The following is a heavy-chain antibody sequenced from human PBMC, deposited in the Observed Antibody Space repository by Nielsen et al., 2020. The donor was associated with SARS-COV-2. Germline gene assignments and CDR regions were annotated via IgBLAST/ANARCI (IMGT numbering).Heavy chain of an antibody. CDR3: ASWSKG. CDR2: ISSGSSTI. Sequence: GGSLRLSCAASGFTFSSCSMNWVRQAPGKGLEWVSYISSGSSTIYYADSVRGRFTISRDNAKNSLYLQMNSLRAEDMAVYYCASWSKGWGQGTLVTVSS. V-gene: IGHV3-48*01. J-gene: IGHJ4*02. CDR1: GFTFSSCS.